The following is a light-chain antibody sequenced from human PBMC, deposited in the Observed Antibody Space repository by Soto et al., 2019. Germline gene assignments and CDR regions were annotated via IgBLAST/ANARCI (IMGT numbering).Light chain of an antibody. CDR1: QRSGVW. Sequence: IQLTQSPSTLSASVGDRVTITCRASQRSGVWLAWYQQKPGKAPKLLISKASNLQNGVPSRFSGSGSGTESTLTSSRLQADDCATYYCQQYFSFTTFGQGTKVEI. J-gene: IGKJ1*01. CDR2: KAS. V-gene: IGKV1-5*03. CDR3: QQYFSFTT.